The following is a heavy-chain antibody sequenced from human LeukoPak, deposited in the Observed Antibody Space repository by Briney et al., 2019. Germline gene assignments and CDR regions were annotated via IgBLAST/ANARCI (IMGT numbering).Heavy chain of an antibody. CDR3: AREGSGSYYVDY. CDR1: GFSFDGYV. V-gene: IGHV3-33*01. D-gene: IGHD1-26*01. CDR2: IWYDGSKK. Sequence: GGSLRLSCAASGFSFDGYVMHWVRQAPGGGLDWLAVIWYDGSKKYYADSVKGRFTISRDNSENTLYLEMNSLRAEDTAVYYCAREGSGSYYVDYWGQGTLVTVSS. J-gene: IGHJ4*02.